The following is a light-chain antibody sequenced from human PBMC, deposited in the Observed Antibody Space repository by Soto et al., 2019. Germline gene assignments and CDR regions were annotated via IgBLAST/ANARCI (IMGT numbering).Light chain of an antibody. CDR3: SSYTSGSTPYV. Sequence: SVLTQPASGSGSPGQSVTLSCTGTSRDGGGYNYVSWYQQHPGKAPRLMIYDVSDRPSGVSNRVSGSKSGNTASLTISGLQTEDEADYYCSSYTSGSTPYVFGTATTVTVL. V-gene: IGLV2-14*01. CDR1: SRDGGGYNY. J-gene: IGLJ1*01. CDR2: DVS.